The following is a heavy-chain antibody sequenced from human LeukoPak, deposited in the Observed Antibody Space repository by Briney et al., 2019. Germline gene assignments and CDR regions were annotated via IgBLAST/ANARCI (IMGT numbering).Heavy chain of an antibody. CDR1: GYTFTSYG. V-gene: IGHV1-18*01. Sequence: ASGKVSCKASGYTFTSYGISWVRQAPGQGLGWMGWISAYNGNTNYAQKLQGRVTMTTDTSTSTAYMELRSLRSDDTAVYYCARVDIVVVPAAKGPYYYYGMDVWGQGTTVTVSS. CDR3: ARVDIVVVPAAKGPYYYYGMDV. D-gene: IGHD2-2*03. J-gene: IGHJ6*02. CDR2: ISAYNGNT.